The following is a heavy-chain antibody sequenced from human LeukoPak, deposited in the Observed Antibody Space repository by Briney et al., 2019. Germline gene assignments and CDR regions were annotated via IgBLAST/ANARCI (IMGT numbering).Heavy chain of an antibody. Sequence: PSETLSLTCTVSGGSISSYYWSWIRQPPGKGLEWIGYIFYSGSTNYNPSLKSRLTISVDTSKNQFSLKLSSVTAADTAVYYCARVMIRGAIDYWGQGTLVTVSS. CDR3: ARVMIRGAIDY. CDR2: IFYSGST. CDR1: GGSISSYY. D-gene: IGHD3-10*01. V-gene: IGHV4-59*01. J-gene: IGHJ4*02.